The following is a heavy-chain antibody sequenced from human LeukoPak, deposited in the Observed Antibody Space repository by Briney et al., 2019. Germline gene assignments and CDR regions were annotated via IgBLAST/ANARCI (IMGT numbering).Heavy chain of an antibody. CDR2: ISAYNGNT. CDR3: AREGYSSSWNYFDY. D-gene: IGHD6-13*01. V-gene: IGHV1-18*01. CDR1: GYTLTSYV. Sequence: ASVKVSCKASGYTLTSYVINWVRQAPGQGLEWMGWISAYNGNTNYAQKLQGRVTMTTDTSTSTAYMELRSLRSDDTAVYYCAREGYSSSWNYFDYWGQGALVTVSS. J-gene: IGHJ4*02.